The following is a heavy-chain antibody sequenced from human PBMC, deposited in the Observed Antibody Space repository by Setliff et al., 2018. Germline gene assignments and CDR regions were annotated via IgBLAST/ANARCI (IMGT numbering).Heavy chain of an antibody. J-gene: IGHJ4*02. CDR1: GGTFSSYA. Sequence: SVKVSCKASGGTFSSYAISWVRQAPGQGLEWMGGIIPIFGTANYAQKFQGRVTITTDESTSTAYMELSSLRSEDTAVYYCARGYDYGGNSEYYFDYWGQGTLVTVSS. D-gene: IGHD4-17*01. V-gene: IGHV1-69*05. CDR3: ARGYDYGGNSEYYFDY. CDR2: IIPIFGTA.